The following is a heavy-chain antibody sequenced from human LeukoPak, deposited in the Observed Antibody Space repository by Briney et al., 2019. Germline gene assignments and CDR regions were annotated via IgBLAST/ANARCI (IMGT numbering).Heavy chain of an antibody. CDR2: INHSGST. CDR3: ARGVGPATIHRNNWFDP. V-gene: IGHV4-34*01. CDR1: GGSFSGYY. D-gene: IGHD2-2*02. Sequence: PSETLSLTCAVYGGSFSGYYWSWIRQPPGKGLEWIGEINHSGSTNYNPSLKSRVTISVDMSKNQLSLKLSSVTAADTAVYYCARGVGPATIHRNNWFDPWGQGTLVTVSS. J-gene: IGHJ5*02.